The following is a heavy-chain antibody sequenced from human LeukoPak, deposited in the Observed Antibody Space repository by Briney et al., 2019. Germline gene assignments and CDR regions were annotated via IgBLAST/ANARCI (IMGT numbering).Heavy chain of an antibody. D-gene: IGHD2-2*02. Sequence: SETLSLTCTVSGGSISCGSYYWGWIRQPPGKGLEWIGSIYYSGSTYYNPSLKSRVTMSVDTSKNQFSLKLSSVTAADTAVYYCARDPPYPYWGQGTLVTVSS. CDR2: IYYSGST. J-gene: IGHJ4*02. CDR3: ARDPPYPY. CDR1: GGSISCGSYY. V-gene: IGHV4-39*07.